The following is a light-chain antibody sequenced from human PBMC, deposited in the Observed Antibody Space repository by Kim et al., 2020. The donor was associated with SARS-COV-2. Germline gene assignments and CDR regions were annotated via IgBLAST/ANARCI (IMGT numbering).Light chain of an antibody. V-gene: IGKV3-15*01. Sequence: SVSPGERATLSCRASQSVSSNLAWYQQKPGQAPRLFIYGASTRATGIPARFSGSGSGTEFTLTISSLQSEDFAVYYCQQYNNWLYTFGQGTKLEIK. CDR1: QSVSSN. CDR2: GAS. CDR3: QQYNNWLYT. J-gene: IGKJ2*01.